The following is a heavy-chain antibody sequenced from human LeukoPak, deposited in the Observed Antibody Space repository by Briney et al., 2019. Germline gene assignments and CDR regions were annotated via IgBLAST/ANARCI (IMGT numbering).Heavy chain of an antibody. D-gene: IGHD6-19*01. CDR2: ISGSGGST. CDR3: AKVPSSGWSWYWFDP. V-gene: IGHV3-23*01. CDR1: GFTFSSYA. J-gene: IGHJ5*02. Sequence: GGSLRLSCAASGFTFSSYAMSWVRQAPGKGLERVSAISGSGGSTYYADSVKGRFTISRDNSKNTLYLQMNSLRAEDAAVYYCAKVPSSGWSWYWFDPWGQGTLVTVSS.